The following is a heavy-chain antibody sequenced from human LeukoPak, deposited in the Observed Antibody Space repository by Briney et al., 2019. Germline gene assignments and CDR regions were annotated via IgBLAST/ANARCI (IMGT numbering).Heavy chain of an antibody. CDR2: ISSSGSTI. V-gene: IGHV3-48*03. D-gene: IGHD6-19*01. CDR1: GFTFSSYE. CDR3: ARVAGMGRVLDY. Sequence: GGSLRLSCAASGFTFSSYEMNWVRQAPGKGLEWVSYISSSGSTIYYADSVKGRFTISRDNAKNSLYLQMNSLRAEDTAVYYCARVAGMGRVLDYWGQGTLVTVSS. J-gene: IGHJ4*02.